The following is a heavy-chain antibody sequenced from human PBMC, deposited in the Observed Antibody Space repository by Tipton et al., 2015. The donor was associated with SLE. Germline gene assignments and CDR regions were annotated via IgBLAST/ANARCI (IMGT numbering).Heavy chain of an antibody. CDR2: IYYSGST. V-gene: IGHV4-39*06. CDR3: ARSSGDSLYYFNY. D-gene: IGHD2-15*01. J-gene: IGHJ4*02. CDR1: GGSISSSAYF. Sequence: TLSLTCTVSGGSISSSAYFWAWIRQPPGRGLEWIGSIYYSGSTYYNPSLKSRVSISVDRSKNHLTLMLTSVTAADTAVYYCARSSGDSLYYFNYWGQGALVTVSS.